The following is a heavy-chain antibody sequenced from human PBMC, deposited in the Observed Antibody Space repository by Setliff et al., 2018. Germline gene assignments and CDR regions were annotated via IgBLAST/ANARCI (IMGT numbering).Heavy chain of an antibody. D-gene: IGHD6-6*01. J-gene: IGHJ5*02. Sequence: GESLKISCKGSGYSFTSYWIGWVRQMPGKGLEWMGIIYPGDSDTRYSPSFQGQVTISADKSISTAYLQWSSLKASDTAMYYRARSRSSSPWNNWFDPWGQGTLVTVSS. CDR2: IYPGDSDT. CDR1: GYSFTSYW. V-gene: IGHV5-51*01. CDR3: ARSRSSSPWNNWFDP.